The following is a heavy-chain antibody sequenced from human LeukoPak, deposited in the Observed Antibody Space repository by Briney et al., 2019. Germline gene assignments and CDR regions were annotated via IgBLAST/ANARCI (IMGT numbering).Heavy chain of an antibody. V-gene: IGHV1-18*01. CDR2: ISGYSGNT. D-gene: IGHD5/OR15-5a*01. Sequence: ASVKVSCKASGYTFTSYDINWVRQATGQGLEWMGWISGYSGNTKYAEKIQGRVTMTTDTSTSTTYMELRSLRSDDTAVYYCARDAVSTTTVGGIDYWGQGTLVTVSS. CDR1: GYTFTSYD. CDR3: ARDAVSTTTVGGIDY. J-gene: IGHJ4*02.